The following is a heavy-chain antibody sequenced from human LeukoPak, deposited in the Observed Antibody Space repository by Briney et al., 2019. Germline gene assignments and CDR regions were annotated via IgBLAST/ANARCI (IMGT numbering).Heavy chain of an antibody. J-gene: IGHJ6*02. D-gene: IGHD3-22*01. CDR2: TSYDGSNK. CDR1: GFTFSRYG. Sequence: PGRTLTLSCAASGFTFSRYGMHWVRQAPAKGLEWVAVTSYDGSNKYYADSVKGRFTISRDNSKNTLYLQMNSLRAEDTAVYHCAKGYYDSTSNYYYYGMDVWGQGTTVTVSS. CDR3: AKGYYDSTSNYYYYGMDV. V-gene: IGHV3-30*18.